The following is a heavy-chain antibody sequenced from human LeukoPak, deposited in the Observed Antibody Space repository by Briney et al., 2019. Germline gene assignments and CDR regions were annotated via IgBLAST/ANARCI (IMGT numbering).Heavy chain of an antibody. D-gene: IGHD6-13*01. Sequence: QAGGSLRLSCAASGFRFSSYWMSWVRQAPGKGLEWVSVIYSGGSTYYADSVKGRFTISRDNSKNTLYLQMNSLRAEDTAVYYCARGSIAAAGTLDYWGQGTLVTVSS. V-gene: IGHV3-53*01. CDR1: GFRFSSYW. J-gene: IGHJ4*02. CDR2: IYSGGST. CDR3: ARGSIAAAGTLDY.